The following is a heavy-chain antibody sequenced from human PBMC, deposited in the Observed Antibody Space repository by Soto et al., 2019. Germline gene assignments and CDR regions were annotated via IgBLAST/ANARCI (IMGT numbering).Heavy chain of an antibody. CDR2: INHSGST. CDR3: AYGTKLNWFDP. D-gene: IGHD1-7*01. CDR1: GGSFSGYY. J-gene: IGHJ5*02. Sequence: KPSETLSLTCAVYGGSFSGYYWSWIRQPPGKGLEWIGEINHSGSTNYNPSLKSRVTISVDTSKNQFSLKLSSVTAADTAVYYCAYGTKLNWFDPWGQGTLGTVSS. V-gene: IGHV4-34*01.